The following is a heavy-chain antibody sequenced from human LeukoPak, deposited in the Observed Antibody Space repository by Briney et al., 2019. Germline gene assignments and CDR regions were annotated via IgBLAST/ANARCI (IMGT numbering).Heavy chain of an antibody. V-gene: IGHV3-48*03. CDR3: ARETLTGFYYYMDV. J-gene: IGHJ6*03. CDR2: ISSSGSTI. D-gene: IGHD3-9*01. CDR1: GFTFSSYE. Sequence: GGSLRLSCAASGFTFSSYEMNWVRQAPGKGLEWVSYISSSGSTIYYADSVKGRFTISRDNAKNSLYLQMNSLRAEDTAVYYCARETLTGFYYYMDVWGKGTTVTISS.